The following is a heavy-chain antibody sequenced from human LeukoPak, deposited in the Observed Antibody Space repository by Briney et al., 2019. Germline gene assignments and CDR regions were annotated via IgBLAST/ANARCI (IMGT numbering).Heavy chain of an antibody. V-gene: IGHV6-1*01. J-gene: IGHJ4*02. CDR2: TYYRSKWYT. CDR3: ARLGSGSNY. CDR1: GDSVSSNSAA. Sequence: SQTLSLTCAISGDSVSSNSAAWVWIRQSPSRGLEWLGRTYYRSKWYTEYAVSVKSRITINPDTSKNQFSLQLSSVNPEDTAVYYCARLGSGSNYWGQGTLVTVSS. D-gene: IGHD3-10*01.